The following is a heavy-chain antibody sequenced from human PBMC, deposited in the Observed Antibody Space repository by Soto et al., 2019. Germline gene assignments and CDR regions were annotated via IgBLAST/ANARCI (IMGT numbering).Heavy chain of an antibody. D-gene: IGHD3-3*01. V-gene: IGHV1-69*06. CDR3: AIFLEWPPSTAFDY. Sequence: SVKVSCKASGGTFSSYAISWVRQAPGQGLEWMGGIIPIFGTANYAQKFQGRVTITADKSTGTAYMELSSLRSEDTAVYYCAIFLEWPPSTAFDYWGQGTLVTVS. CDR1: GGTFSSYA. J-gene: IGHJ4*02. CDR2: IIPIFGTA.